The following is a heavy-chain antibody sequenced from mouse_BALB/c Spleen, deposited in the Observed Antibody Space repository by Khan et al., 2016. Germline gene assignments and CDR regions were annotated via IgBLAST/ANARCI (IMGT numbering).Heavy chain of an antibody. CDR1: GFNIKDTY. V-gene: IGHV14-3*02. CDR2: IDPANGNT. CDR3: ARSPYDYDVGFAY. J-gene: IGHJ3*01. Sequence: VRLQQSGAELVKPGASVKLSCTASGFNIKDTYMHWVKQRPEQGLEWIGRIDPANGNTKYDPKFQGKPTITADTSSNTAYLQLSSLASEDTAVDYWARSPYDYDVGFAYGGQGTLVTVSA. D-gene: IGHD2-4*01.